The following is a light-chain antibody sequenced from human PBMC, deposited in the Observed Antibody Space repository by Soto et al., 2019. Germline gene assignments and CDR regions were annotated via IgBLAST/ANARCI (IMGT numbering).Light chain of an antibody. V-gene: IGKV1-5*03. CDR2: KAS. CDR1: QSISSW. J-gene: IGKJ1*01. Sequence: DIQMTQSPSTLSASVGDRVTITCRASQSISSWLAWYQQKPGKAPKLLIYKASSLESGVPSRFSGSGSGTKFTLTISSPQPDDFATYYCQQYDSYSGTFGQGTKV. CDR3: QQYDSYSGT.